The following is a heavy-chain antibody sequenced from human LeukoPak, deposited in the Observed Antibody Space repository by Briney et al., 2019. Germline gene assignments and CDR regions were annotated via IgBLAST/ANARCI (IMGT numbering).Heavy chain of an antibody. V-gene: IGHV3-7*01. D-gene: IGHD3-22*01. CDR3: ASDPYDTSGSYYAAFDI. CDR2: IKEDGSEK. CDR1: GFTFSTSW. Sequence: GGSLRLSCAASGFTFSTSWMTWVRQAPGKGLEWVANIKEDGSEKHYMGSVRGRFTISRDNAKNSLYLQMNSLRAEDTAVYYCASDPYDTSGSYYAAFDIWGQGTMVTVSS. J-gene: IGHJ3*02.